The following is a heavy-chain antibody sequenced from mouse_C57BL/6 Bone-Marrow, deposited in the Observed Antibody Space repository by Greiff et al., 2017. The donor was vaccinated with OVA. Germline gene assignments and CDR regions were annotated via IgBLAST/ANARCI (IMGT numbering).Heavy chain of an antibody. Sequence: VKLVESGAELVRPGASVTLSCKASGYTFTDYEMHWVKQTPVHGLEWIGAIDPETGGTAYNQKFKGKAILTADKSSSTAYMELRSLTSEDSAVYYCTGANWDVNYFDYWGQGTTLTVSS. D-gene: IGHD4-1*01. CDR2: IDPETGGT. V-gene: IGHV1-15*01. CDR1: GYTFTDYE. CDR3: TGANWDVNYFDY. J-gene: IGHJ2*01.